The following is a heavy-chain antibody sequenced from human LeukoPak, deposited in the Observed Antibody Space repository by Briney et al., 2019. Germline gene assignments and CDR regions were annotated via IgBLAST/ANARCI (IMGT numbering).Heavy chain of an antibody. J-gene: IGHJ3*02. D-gene: IGHD3-22*01. CDR1: GFTVSSNY. Sequence: PGGSLRLSCAASGFTVSSNYMSWVRQAPGKGLEWVSVIYSCGSTYYADSVKGRFTISRDNSKNTLSLQMNSLRAEDTAVYYCARRLPYYYDSSGYYLDAFDIWGQGTMVTVSS. CDR3: ARRLPYYYDSSGYYLDAFDI. V-gene: IGHV3-66*02. CDR2: IYSCGST.